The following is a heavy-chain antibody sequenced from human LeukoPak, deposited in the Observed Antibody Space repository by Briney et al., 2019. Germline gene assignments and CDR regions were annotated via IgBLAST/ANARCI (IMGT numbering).Heavy chain of an antibody. CDR2: IIPIFGIA. J-gene: IGHJ4*02. Sequence: SVKVSCKASGGTFSSYAISWVQQAPGQGLEWMGRIIPIFGIANYAQKFQGRVTITADKSTSTAYMELSSLRSEDTAVYYCARDSERAYYYDSSGYYPADYFDYWGQGTLVTVSS. V-gene: IGHV1-69*04. CDR1: GGTFSSYA. D-gene: IGHD3-22*01. CDR3: ARDSERAYYYDSSGYYPADYFDY.